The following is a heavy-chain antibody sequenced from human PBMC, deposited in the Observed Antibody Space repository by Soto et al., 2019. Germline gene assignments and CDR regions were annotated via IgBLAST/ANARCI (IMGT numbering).Heavy chain of an antibody. CDR1: GFTFNYYW. CDR2: IHSDGSST. V-gene: IGHV3-74*01. CDR3: ARGDKGGFDL. J-gene: IGHJ3*01. D-gene: IGHD2-21*02. Sequence: EVPLVESEGGLVQRGGSLRLSCAASGFTFNYYWMHWVHQAPGQGLVWVSHIHSDGSSTTYADSVKGRFTISRDNAKNTLYLQMNSLRAEDTAVYYCARGDKGGFDLWGQGTTVTVSS.